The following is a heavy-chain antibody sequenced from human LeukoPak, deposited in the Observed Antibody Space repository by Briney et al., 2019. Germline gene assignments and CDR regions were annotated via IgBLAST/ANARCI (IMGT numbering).Heavy chain of an antibody. CDR3: AKDTSYGSESYSDY. D-gene: IGHD3-10*01. J-gene: IGHJ4*02. CDR1: GFSFSNYG. V-gene: IGHV3-30*02. Sequence: PGGSLRLSCAASGFSFSNYGIHWVRQAPGKGLEWVSFIRFDGSEKFYSDSVKGRFTISRDNSKNTLYLQTNSLRTEDTAVYYCAKDTSYGSESYSDYWGQGTLVTVSS. CDR2: IRFDGSEK.